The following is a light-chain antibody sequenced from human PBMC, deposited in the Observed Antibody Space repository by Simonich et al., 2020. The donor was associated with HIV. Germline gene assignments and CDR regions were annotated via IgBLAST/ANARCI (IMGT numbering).Light chain of an antibody. Sequence: EIVLTQSPATLSLSPGERATLSCRASQSVSSYLALYQQKPGQAPRLLIYDASNRATGIPARFSGSGSGTDFTLTISSLEPADFAVYYCQQRSNWPLTFGGGTKVEIK. V-gene: IGKV3-11*01. CDR2: DAS. CDR1: QSVSSY. CDR3: QQRSNWPLT. J-gene: IGKJ4*01.